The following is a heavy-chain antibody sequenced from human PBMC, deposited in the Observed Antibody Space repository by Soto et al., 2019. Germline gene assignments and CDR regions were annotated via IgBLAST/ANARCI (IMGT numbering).Heavy chain of an antibody. V-gene: IGHV3-7*03. D-gene: IGHD6-13*01. CDR1: GFTFSNFL. J-gene: IGHJ6*02. CDR3: ARVAGHNNPWGSSWSPAARYYSYYGMDV. CDR2: IKQDGREK. Sequence: GGSLRLSCAASGFTFSNFLMIWVRQAPGKGLQWVANIKQDGREKYYVDSVKGRFTISRDNAQDSLYLQMNSLRVEDTALYFCARVAGHNNPWGSSWSPAARYYSYYGMDVWGPGTTVTVSS.